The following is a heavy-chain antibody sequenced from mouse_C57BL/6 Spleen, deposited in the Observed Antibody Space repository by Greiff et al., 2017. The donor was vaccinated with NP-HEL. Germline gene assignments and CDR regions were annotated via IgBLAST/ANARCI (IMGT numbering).Heavy chain of an antibody. V-gene: IGHV5-9*01. Sequence: EVMLVESGGGLVKPGGSLKLSCAASGFTFSSYTMSWVRQTPEKRLEWVATISGGGGNTYYPDSVKGRFTISRDNAKNTLYLQMSSLRSEDTALYDCAREDSNFYWYFDVWGTGTTVTVSS. CDR1: GFTFSSYT. J-gene: IGHJ1*03. CDR2: ISGGGGNT. D-gene: IGHD2-5*01. CDR3: AREDSNFYWYFDV.